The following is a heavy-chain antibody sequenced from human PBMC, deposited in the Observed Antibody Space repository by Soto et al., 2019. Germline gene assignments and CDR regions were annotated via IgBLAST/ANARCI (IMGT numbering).Heavy chain of an antibody. J-gene: IGHJ3*02. V-gene: IGHV4-59*01. CDR3: ARDRSYYYDSSGYSPSGAFDI. CDR1: GGSISSYY. D-gene: IGHD3-22*01. Sequence: PSETLSLTCTVSGGSISSYYWSWIRQPPGKGLEWIGYIYYSGSTNYNPSLKSRVTISVDTSKNQFSLKLSSVTAADTAVYYCARDRSYYYDSSGYSPSGAFDIWGQGTMVTVSS. CDR2: IYYSGST.